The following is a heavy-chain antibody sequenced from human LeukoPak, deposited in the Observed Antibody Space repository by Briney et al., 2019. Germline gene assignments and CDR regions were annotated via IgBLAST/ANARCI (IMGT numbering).Heavy chain of an antibody. CDR2: ISAYNGNT. V-gene: IGHV1-18*01. D-gene: IGHD1-26*01. CDR3: VRDDRWDVEGFQH. Sequence: ASVKVSCKASGYTFTNYAITWVRQAPGQGLEWMGWISAYNGNTNFAQKFRGRVTMTTDTSTSTAYMELRSLTSDDTAVYYCVRDDRWDVEGFQHWGQGTLVTVSS. CDR1: GYTFTNYA. J-gene: IGHJ1*01.